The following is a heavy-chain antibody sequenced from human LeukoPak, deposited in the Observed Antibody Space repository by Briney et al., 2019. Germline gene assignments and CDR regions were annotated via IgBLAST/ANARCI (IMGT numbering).Heavy chain of an antibody. J-gene: IGHJ4*02. Sequence: GGSLRLSCAASGFTVSSNYMSWVRQAPGKGLEYMASIKQDGSETYYVDSVKGRFTISRDNAKDSLDLQMNNLRAEDTAVYYCAALIIGRPFDYWGQGTLVIVSS. CDR1: GFTVSSNY. CDR2: IKQDGSET. D-gene: IGHD1-26*01. CDR3: AALIIGRPFDY. V-gene: IGHV3-7*03.